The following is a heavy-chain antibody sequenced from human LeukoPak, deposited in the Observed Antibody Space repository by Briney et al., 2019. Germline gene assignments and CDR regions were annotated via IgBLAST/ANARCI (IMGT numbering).Heavy chain of an antibody. V-gene: IGHV1-69*05. D-gene: IGHD2-2*01. CDR3: ARASRGRLNWFDP. Sequence: ASVKVSCKASGYTFTSYDISWVRQAPGQGLEWMGGIIPIFGTANYAQKFQGRVTITTDESTSTAYMELSSLRSEDTAVYYCARASRGRLNWFDPWGQGTLVTVSS. J-gene: IGHJ5*02. CDR2: IIPIFGTA. CDR1: GYTFTSYD.